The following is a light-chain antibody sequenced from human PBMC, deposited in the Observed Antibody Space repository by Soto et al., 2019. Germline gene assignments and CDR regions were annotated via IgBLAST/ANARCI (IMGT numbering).Light chain of an antibody. CDR2: GAS. CDR3: QHYGSSPLT. J-gene: IGKJ4*01. CDR1: QSVSSNY. V-gene: IGKV3-20*01. Sequence: IVLTQSPGTLSLSPWERATLSCRASQSVSSNYLAWYQQKPGQAPRLLIYGASSRATGIPDRFSGSGSGTDFTLTISRLEPEDFAVYYCQHYGSSPLTFGGGTKVDIK.